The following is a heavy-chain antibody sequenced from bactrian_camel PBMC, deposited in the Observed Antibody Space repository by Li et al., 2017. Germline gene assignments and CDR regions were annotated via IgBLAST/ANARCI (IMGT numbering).Heavy chain of an antibody. J-gene: IGHJ6*01. V-gene: IGHV3S53*01. CDR3: AARLTYSGAWDRRADFGY. Sequence: HVQLVESGGGSVQPGGSLRLSCAASVGSFYCMGWYRQIPGKEREAVAAIDDVGSTSYANSVKGRFTISGDIAKANVKNTLYLQMNSLKPEDTAMYYCAARLTYSGAWDRRADFGYWGQGTQVTVS. D-gene: IGHD2*01. CDR2: IDDVGST. CDR1: VGSFYC.